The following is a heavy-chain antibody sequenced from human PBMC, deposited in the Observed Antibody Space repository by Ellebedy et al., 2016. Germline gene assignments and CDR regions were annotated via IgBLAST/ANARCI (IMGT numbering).Heavy chain of an antibody. CDR2: ISGSGGST. D-gene: IGHD3-10*01. CDR1: GFTFGSYA. V-gene: IGHV3-23*01. CDR3: ARQNLPDYGSGSFYPSDY. J-gene: IGHJ4*02. Sequence: GESLKISXAASGFTFGSYAMSWVRQAPGKGLEWVSSISGSGGSTYYGDSVKGRFTISRDNSKNTLYLQMNSLRAEDTAVYYCARQNLPDYGSGSFYPSDYWGQGTLVTVSS.